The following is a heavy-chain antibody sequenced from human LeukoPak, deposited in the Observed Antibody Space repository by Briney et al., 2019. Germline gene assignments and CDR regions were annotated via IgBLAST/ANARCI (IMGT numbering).Heavy chain of an antibody. CDR2: IDWDDDE. J-gene: IGHJ4*02. CDR1: GFSLNTSAMR. Sequence: SGPALVKPTQTLILTCTFSGFSLNTSAMRVSWIRQPPGKALEWLARIDWDDDEFYSTSLKTRLTISKNTSKTHVVCTRTNMNPVDTATFYCARSFSAGHFDYWGQGTLVTVSS. CDR3: ARSFSAGHFDY. D-gene: IGHD6-13*01. V-gene: IGHV2-70*04.